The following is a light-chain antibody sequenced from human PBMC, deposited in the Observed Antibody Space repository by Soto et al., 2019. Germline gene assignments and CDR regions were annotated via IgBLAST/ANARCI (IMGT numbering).Light chain of an antibody. J-gene: IGLJ1*01. Sequence: LTQPRSVSGSPGQSVTISCTGTSSDVGGYNYVSWYQQHPGKAPKLMIYDVSKRPSGVPDRFSGSKSGNTASPTISGLQAEDEADYYCCSYAGSYTSLYVFGTGTKVTVL. V-gene: IGLV2-11*01. CDR2: DVS. CDR1: SSDVGGYNY. CDR3: CSYAGSYTSLYV.